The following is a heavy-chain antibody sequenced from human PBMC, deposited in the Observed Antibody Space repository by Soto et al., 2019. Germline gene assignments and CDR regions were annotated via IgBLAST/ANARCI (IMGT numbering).Heavy chain of an antibody. Sequence: GGSLRLSCAASGFTFSSYGMHWVRQAPGKGLEWVAVIWYDGSNKYYADSVKGRFTISRDNSKNTLYLQMNSLRAEDTAVYYCARGTLNYYDSPGMDVWGQGTTVTVSS. J-gene: IGHJ6*02. V-gene: IGHV3-33*01. CDR3: ARGTLNYYDSPGMDV. CDR1: GFTFSSYG. CDR2: IWYDGSNK. D-gene: IGHD3-22*01.